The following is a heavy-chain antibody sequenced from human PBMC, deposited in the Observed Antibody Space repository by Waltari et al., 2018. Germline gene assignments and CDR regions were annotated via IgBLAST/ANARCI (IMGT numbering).Heavy chain of an antibody. CDR3: AGDSPAARGFDP. J-gene: IGHJ5*02. Sequence: QVQLQQWGAGLLKPSETLSLTCAVYGGSFRGYYWSWIRQPPGKGLEWIGEINHSGSTNYNPSLKSRVTISVDTSKNQFSLKLSSVTAADTAVYYCAGDSPAARGFDPWGQGTLVTVSS. V-gene: IGHV4-34*01. CDR1: GGSFRGYY. D-gene: IGHD2-2*01. CDR2: INHSGST.